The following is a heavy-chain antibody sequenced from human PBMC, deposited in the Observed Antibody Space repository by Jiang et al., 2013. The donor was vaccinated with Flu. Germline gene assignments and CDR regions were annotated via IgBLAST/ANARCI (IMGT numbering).Heavy chain of an antibody. Sequence: PGLVKPSETMSLTCSVFGGSIGKNGDYWGWVRQPPGKGLEWIGVIYYSGSAFHNPSLKSRLTISKDTSKNQFFLSLNSVTAADTAIYFCAKGDQRLVIGSPSHFYGMDVWSQGTTVTVSS. CDR2: IYYSGSA. D-gene: IGHD3-9*01. CDR3: AKGDQRLVIGSPSHFYGMDV. CDR1: GGSIGKNGDY. V-gene: IGHV4-39*01. J-gene: IGHJ6*02.